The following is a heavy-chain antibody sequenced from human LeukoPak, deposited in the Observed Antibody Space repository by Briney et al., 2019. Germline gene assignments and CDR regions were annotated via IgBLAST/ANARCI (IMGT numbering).Heavy chain of an antibody. J-gene: IGHJ3*02. CDR2: ISAYNGNT. CDR3: ARDLYCSSTSCYVFDI. V-gene: IGHV1-18*01. Sequence: ASVKVSCKASGYTFSYYAMNWVRQAPGQGLEWMGWISAYNGNTNYAQKLQGRVTMTTDTSTSTAYMELRSLRSDDTAVYYCARDLYCSSTSCYVFDIWGQGTMVTVSS. D-gene: IGHD2-2*01. CDR1: GYTFSYYA.